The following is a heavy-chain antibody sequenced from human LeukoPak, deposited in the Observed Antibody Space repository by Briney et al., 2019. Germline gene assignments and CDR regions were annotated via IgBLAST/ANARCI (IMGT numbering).Heavy chain of an antibody. CDR2: IYYSGST. V-gene: IGHV4-59*01. Sequence: ASETLSLTCTVSAGSISSYYWIWLRPPPGKGLEWIGYIYYSGSTNYNPSLKTRVTISVDTSKNQFSLTLSSVTAADTAVYYCARTREAHIWRTRYNDYYMEVWGKGTTVTVSS. CDR3: ARTREAHIWRTRYNDYYMEV. D-gene: IGHD1/OR15-1a*01. CDR1: AGSISSYY. J-gene: IGHJ6*03.